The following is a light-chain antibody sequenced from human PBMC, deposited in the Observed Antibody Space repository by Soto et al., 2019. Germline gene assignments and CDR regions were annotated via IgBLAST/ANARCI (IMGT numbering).Light chain of an antibody. CDR1: QSVSSN. Sequence: EIVLTQSPATMSLSPGERATLSCRASQSVSSNLAWYQQKPGQAPRTLIYGASTRATGIPARFSGSGSGTEFTLTISSLQSEDLAVYYCQQYYNWPLTVGGGPQLELK. V-gene: IGKV3-15*01. CDR2: GAS. J-gene: IGKJ4*01. CDR3: QQYYNWPLT.